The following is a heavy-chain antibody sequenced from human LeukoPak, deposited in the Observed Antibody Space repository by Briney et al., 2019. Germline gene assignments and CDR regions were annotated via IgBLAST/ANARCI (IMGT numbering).Heavy chain of an antibody. Sequence: ASVKVSCKASGGAISTYAITWVRQAPGQGLEWMGRIIPILDITSYAQKFQGRVTITADKSTSTAYMELTSLRSEDTAVYFCARGGYTSGLDPWGQGSLVTVSS. CDR3: ARGGYTSGLDP. D-gene: IGHD6-19*01. CDR1: GGAISTYA. CDR2: IIPILDIT. V-gene: IGHV1-69*04. J-gene: IGHJ5*02.